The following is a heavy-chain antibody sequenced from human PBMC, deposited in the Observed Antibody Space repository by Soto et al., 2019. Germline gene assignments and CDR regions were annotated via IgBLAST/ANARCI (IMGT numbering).Heavy chain of an antibody. V-gene: IGHV1-3*01. D-gene: IGHD6-19*01. CDR2: INAGNGNT. CDR3: ARGGIAVAGQNWFDP. CDR1: GYTFTSYA. Sequence: ASVKVSCKASGYTFTSYAMHWVRQAPGQRLEWMGWINAGNGNTKYSQKFQGRVTMTRNTSISTAYMELSSLRSEDTAVYYCARGGIAVAGQNWFDPWGQGTLVTVSS. J-gene: IGHJ5*02.